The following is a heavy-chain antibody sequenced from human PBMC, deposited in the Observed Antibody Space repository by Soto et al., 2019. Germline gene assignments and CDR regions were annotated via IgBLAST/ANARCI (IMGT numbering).Heavy chain of an antibody. CDR3: AAAPSIAAAGILIGDAFDI. CDR1: GFTFTSSA. D-gene: IGHD6-13*01. Sequence: QMQLVQSGPEVKKPGTSVKVSCKASGFTFTSSAVQWVRQARGQRLEWIGWIVVGSGNTNYAQKFQERVTITRDMSTSTAYMELSSLRSEDTAVYYCAAAPSIAAAGILIGDAFDIWGQGTMVTVSS. J-gene: IGHJ3*02. V-gene: IGHV1-58*01. CDR2: IVVGSGNT.